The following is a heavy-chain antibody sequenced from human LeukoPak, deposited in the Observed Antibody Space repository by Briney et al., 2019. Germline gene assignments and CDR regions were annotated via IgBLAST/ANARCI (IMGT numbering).Heavy chain of an antibody. V-gene: IGHV1-18*01. CDR3: ARIEGLLPSEFVHMDA. D-gene: IGHD2-21*02. CDR2: ISAYNGNT. Sequence: GASVKHSCKASGYTFTSYGISWVREAPGQGLEWMGWISAYNGNTNYAQKLQGRVTMTTDTSTSTAYMELRSLRSDDTAVYYCARIEGLLPSEFVHMDAWGKGTTVTVSS. J-gene: IGHJ6*03. CDR1: GYTFTSYG.